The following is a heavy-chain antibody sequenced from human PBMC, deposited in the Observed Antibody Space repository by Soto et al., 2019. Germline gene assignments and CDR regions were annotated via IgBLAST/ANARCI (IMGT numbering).Heavy chain of an antibody. J-gene: IGHJ6*03. CDR1: GGSISSGGYY. D-gene: IGHD2-2*01. CDR2: IYYSGST. Sequence: SETLSLTCTVSGGSISSGGYYWSWIRQHPGKGLEWIGYIYYSGSTYYNPSLKSRVTISVDTSKNQFSLKLSSVTAADTAVYYCARDRRYCSSTSCYRAYYYYYMDVWGKGTTVTVSS. CDR3: ARDRRYCSSTSCYRAYYYYYMDV. V-gene: IGHV4-31*03.